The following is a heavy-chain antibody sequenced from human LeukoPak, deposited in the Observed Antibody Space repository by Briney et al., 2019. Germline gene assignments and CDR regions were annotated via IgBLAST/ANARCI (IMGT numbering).Heavy chain of an antibody. CDR2: IIPIFGTA. J-gene: IGHJ5*02. V-gene: IGHV1-69*13. CDR3: ARDPALFGVVVVAATSYNWFDP. CDR1: GGTFSSYA. Sequence: SVKLSCKASGGTFSSYAISWVRQAPGQGLEWMGGIIPIFGTANYAQKFQGRVTITADESTSTAYMELSSLRSEDTAVYYCARDPALFGVVVVAATSYNWFDPWGQGTLVTVSS. D-gene: IGHD2-15*01.